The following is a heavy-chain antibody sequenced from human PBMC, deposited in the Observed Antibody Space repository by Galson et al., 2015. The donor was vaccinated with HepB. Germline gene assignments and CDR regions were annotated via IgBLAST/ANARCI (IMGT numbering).Heavy chain of an antibody. CDR1: GFTFSDYW. Sequence: SLRLSCAASGFTFSDYWMHWIRQPPGKGLVWVSRINSDGSNTNYADSVKGRFTISRDNAKNSLYLQMNSLSADDTAVYYCARDRGGSGSYLSYYNGMDVWGQGTTVTVSS. CDR2: INSDGSNT. V-gene: IGHV3-74*01. J-gene: IGHJ6*02. CDR3: ARDRGGSGSYLSYYNGMDV. D-gene: IGHD3-10*01.